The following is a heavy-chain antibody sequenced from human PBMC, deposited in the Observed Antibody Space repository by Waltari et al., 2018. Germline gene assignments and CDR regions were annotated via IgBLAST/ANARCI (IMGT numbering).Heavy chain of an antibody. D-gene: IGHD6-13*01. CDR3: TRGGRDSSWYWRD. Sequence: EVQLVESGGGLAQPGGSLRLSCAASGLSFSNYWMTWVRQASGKGHGWVANIKQDGSEKYYMDSVKGRFTISRDNAKNSLYLQMNNLRVEDTAVYYCTRGGRDSSWYWRDWGQGTLVTVSS. V-gene: IGHV3-7*01. CDR1: GLSFSNYW. J-gene: IGHJ4*02. CDR2: IKQDGSEK.